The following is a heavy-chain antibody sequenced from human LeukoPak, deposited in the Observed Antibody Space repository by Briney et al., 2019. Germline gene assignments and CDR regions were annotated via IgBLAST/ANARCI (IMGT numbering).Heavy chain of an antibody. CDR3: ARDLSVYSAN. J-gene: IGHJ4*02. CDR2: ISSSGSTI. CDR1: GSTFSSYE. V-gene: IGHV3-48*03. D-gene: IGHD5/OR15-5a*01. Sequence: PGGSLRLSCAASGSTFSSYEMNWVRQAPGKGLEWVSYISSSGSTIYYADSVKGRFTISRDNAKNSLYLQMNSLRAEDTAVYYCARDLSVYSANWGQGTLVTVSS.